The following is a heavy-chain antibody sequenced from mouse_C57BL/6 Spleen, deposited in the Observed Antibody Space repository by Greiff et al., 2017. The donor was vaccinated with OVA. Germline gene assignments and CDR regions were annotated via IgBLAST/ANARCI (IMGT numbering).Heavy chain of an antibody. J-gene: IGHJ1*03. CDR2: ISSGGSYT. V-gene: IGHV5-6*01. CDR3: ARPLGSSYWYFDV. CDR1: GFTFSSYG. D-gene: IGHD1-1*01. Sequence: EVQRVESGGDLVKPGGSLKLSCAASGFTFSSYGMSWVRQTPDKRLEWVATISSGGSYTYYPDSVKGRFTISRDNAKNTLYLQMSSLKSEDTAMYYCARPLGSSYWYFDVWGTGTTVTVSS.